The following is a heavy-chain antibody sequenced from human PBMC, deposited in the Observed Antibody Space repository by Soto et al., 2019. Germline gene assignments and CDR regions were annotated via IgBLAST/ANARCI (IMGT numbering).Heavy chain of an antibody. J-gene: IGHJ5*02. CDR1: GYTFTSYG. CDR2: ISADNGNT. D-gene: IGHD1-7*01. V-gene: IGHV1-18*04. CDR3: ARDITATSTRWFDP. Sequence: QVQLVQSGAEVKKPGASVKVSCKASGYTFTSYGISWVRQAPGQGLEWMGWISADNGNTIYAQKVQGRVTMTTDTPTSTAYMELRSLRSDDTAVYYCARDITATSTRWFDPWGQGTLVTVSS.